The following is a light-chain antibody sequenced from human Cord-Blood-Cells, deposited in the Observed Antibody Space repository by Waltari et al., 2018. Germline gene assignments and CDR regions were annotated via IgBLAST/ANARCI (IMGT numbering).Light chain of an antibody. Sequence: DIQMPQSPSSLSASVGDRVTLTCLASQSISSYLNWYQQKPGKAPKLLIYAASSLQSGVPSRFSGSGSGTDFTLTISSLQPEDFATYYCQQSYSTLYTFGQGTKREIK. CDR3: QQSYSTLYT. CDR2: AAS. J-gene: IGKJ2*01. CDR1: QSISSY. V-gene: IGKV1-39*01.